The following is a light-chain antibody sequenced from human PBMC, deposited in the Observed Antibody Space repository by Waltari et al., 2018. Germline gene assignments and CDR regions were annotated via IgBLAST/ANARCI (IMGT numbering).Light chain of an antibody. J-gene: IGLJ1*01. Sequence: SELNPDPVPSLPLLHAVRITCHGARHRYYYTNWYHQKPGQAPVLVMYGKNNRPSGIPDRFSGSYSGTTASLIITGAQAEDEGDYYCNSRDSRGHPLVFGTGTKVTVL. CDR2: GKN. V-gene: IGLV3-19*01. CDR3: NSRDSRGHPLV. CDR1: RHRYYY.